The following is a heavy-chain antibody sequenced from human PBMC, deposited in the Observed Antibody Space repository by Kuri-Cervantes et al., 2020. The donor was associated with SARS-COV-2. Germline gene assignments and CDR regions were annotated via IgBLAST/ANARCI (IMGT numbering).Heavy chain of an antibody. J-gene: IGHJ4*02. V-gene: IGHV4-34*01. CDR2: INHSGST. D-gene: IGHD4-17*01. CDR1: GGSFSGYY. CDR3: AGDYGDERGFFDY. Sequence: ESLKISCAVYGGSFSGYYWSWIRQPPGKGLEWIGEINHSGSTNYNPPLKSRVTISVDTSKNQFSLKLSSVTAADTAVYYCAGDYGDERGFFDYWGLGTLVTVSS.